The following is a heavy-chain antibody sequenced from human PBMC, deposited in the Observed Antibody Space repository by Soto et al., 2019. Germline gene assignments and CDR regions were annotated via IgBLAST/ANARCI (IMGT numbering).Heavy chain of an antibody. Sequence: PGGALRLSCAASGFTFSSYWMSWVRQAPGKGLEWVANIKRDGSDKYYVDSVKGRFTISRDNAKNSLYLQLNSLRAEDTAVYYSARDWGSSAAYRFQHWGQGTLVTVSS. J-gene: IGHJ1*01. CDR2: IKRDGSDK. V-gene: IGHV3-7*03. CDR3: ARDWGSSAAYRFQH. D-gene: IGHD6-6*01. CDR1: GFTFSSYW.